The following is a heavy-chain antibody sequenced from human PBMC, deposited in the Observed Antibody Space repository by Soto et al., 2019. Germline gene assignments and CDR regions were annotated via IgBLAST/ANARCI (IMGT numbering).Heavy chain of an antibody. CDR2: IKEDGSEN. V-gene: IGHV3-7*03. D-gene: IGHD3-10*01. J-gene: IGHJ4*02. Sequence: GGSLRLSCGVSGFTFSDYWMSWVRQAPGKGLEWVANIKEDGSENYYGDSVKGRFTISRDNAKNSLYLQMNSLRAEDTAVYYCAILRGSIFRKPLDYWGQGTLVTVSS. CDR3: AILRGSIFRKPLDY. CDR1: GFTFSDYW.